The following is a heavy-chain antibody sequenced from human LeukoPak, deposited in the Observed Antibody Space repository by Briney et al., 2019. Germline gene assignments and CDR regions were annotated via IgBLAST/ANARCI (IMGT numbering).Heavy chain of an antibody. V-gene: IGHV4-4*02. D-gene: IGHD6-19*01. Sequence: PSETLSLTCAVSGGSISSSNWWSWVRQPPGKGPEWIGEIYHSGSTNYNPSLKSRVTISVDKSKNQFSLKLSSVTAADAAVYYCARDRGAVAGTVGDLWGQGTLVTVSS. CDR2: IYHSGST. J-gene: IGHJ4*02. CDR3: ARDRGAVAGTVGDL. CDR1: GGSISSSNW.